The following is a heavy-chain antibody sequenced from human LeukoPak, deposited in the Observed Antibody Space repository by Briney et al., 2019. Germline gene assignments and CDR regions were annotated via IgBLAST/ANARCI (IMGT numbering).Heavy chain of an antibody. CDR2: INSDGSSI. Sequence: GGSLRLSCAASGFTFSSYWMHWVRQAPGKELVWVSRINSDGSSIMYADSVKGRFTISRDNARNTLYLQINSLRAEDTAVYYCARAFDWFPIGYYYYMDVWGKGTTVTISS. D-gene: IGHD3-9*01. J-gene: IGHJ6*03. V-gene: IGHV3-74*03. CDR3: ARAFDWFPIGYYYYMDV. CDR1: GFTFSSYW.